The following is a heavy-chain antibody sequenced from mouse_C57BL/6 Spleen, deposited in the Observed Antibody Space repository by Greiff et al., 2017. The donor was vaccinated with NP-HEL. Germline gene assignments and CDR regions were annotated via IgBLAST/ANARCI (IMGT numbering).Heavy chain of an antibody. CDR1: GYTFTDYY. D-gene: IGHD2-10*01. CDR3: ARSPPMGAMDY. CDR2: IYPGSGNT. V-gene: IGHV1-76*01. J-gene: IGHJ4*01. Sequence: QVQLQQSGAELVRPGASVKLSCKASGYTFTDYYINWVKQRPGQGLEWIARIYPGSGNTYYNEKFKGKATLTAEKSSSTAYRQLSSLTSEDSAVYFCARSPPMGAMDYWGQGTSVTVSS.